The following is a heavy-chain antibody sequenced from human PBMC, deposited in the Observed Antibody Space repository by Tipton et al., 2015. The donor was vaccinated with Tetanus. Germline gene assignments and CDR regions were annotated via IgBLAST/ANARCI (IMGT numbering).Heavy chain of an antibody. D-gene: IGHD6-6*01. J-gene: IGHJ4*02. CDR2: INSDGSST. CDR3: ARDAGRRFDY. V-gene: IGHV3-74*01. Sequence: SLRLSCAASGFTSSSYWMHWVRQAPGKGLVWVSRINSDGSSTSYADSVKGRFAISRDNSKNTLYLQMNSLRAEDTAVYYCARDAGRRFDYWGQGTLVTVAS. CDR1: GFTSSSYW.